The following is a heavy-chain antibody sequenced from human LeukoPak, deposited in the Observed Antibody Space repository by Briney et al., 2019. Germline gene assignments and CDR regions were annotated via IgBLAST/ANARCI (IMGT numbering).Heavy chain of an antibody. CDR1: GGSISSYY. J-gene: IGHJ6*03. D-gene: IGHD2-15*01. V-gene: IGHV4-4*07. CDR2: IYTSGST. CDR3: ARGVEIVVVVAASWYYMDV. Sequence: SETLSLTCTVSGGSISSYYWSWIRQPAGKGLEWIGRIYTSGSTNYNPSLKSRVTMSVDTSKNQFSLKLSSVTAADTAVYYCARGVEIVVVVAASWYYMDVWGKGTTVTASS.